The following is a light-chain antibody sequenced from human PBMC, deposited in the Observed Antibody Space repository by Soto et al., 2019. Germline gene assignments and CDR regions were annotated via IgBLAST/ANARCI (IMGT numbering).Light chain of an antibody. J-gene: IGLJ3*02. V-gene: IGLV1-40*01. CDR3: QSYDSSLSGSWV. CDR2: GNS. CDR1: SSNIGAGYD. Sequence: SVLTQPPSVSGAPGQRVTISCTGSSSNIGAGYDVHWYQQLPGTAPKPLIYGNSNRPSGVPDRFSGSKSGTSASLAITGLQAEDEADYYCQSYDSSLSGSWVFGGGTQLTVL.